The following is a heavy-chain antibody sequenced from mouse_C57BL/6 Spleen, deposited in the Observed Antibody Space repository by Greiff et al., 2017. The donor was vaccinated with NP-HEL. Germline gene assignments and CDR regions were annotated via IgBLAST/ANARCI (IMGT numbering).Heavy chain of an antibody. CDR1: GYTFTSYW. D-gene: IGHD1-1*02. J-gene: IGHJ2*01. CDR2: IDPSDSYT. CDR3: ARGGGHFDY. V-gene: IGHV1-69*01. Sequence: QVQLQQSGPELVKPGASVKISCKASGYTFTSYWMHWVKQRPGQGLEWIGEIDPSDSYTNYNQKFKGKSTLTVDKSSSTAYMQLSSLTSEDSAVYYCARGGGHFDYWGQGTTLTVSS.